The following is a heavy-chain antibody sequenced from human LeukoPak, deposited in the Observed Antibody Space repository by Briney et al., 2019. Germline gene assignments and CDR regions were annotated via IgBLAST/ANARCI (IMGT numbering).Heavy chain of an antibody. CDR3: AKGLAGCSDS. CDR1: GFTFSSFP. Sequence: PGGSLRLSCAASGFTFSSFPMTWVRLAPGKGLEWVSTITGSGGSTYYAESVKGRFTISRDNSKNTLYLQMNSLRGEDTALYYCAKGLAGCSDSWGQGTLVTVSS. V-gene: IGHV3-23*01. J-gene: IGHJ4*02. D-gene: IGHD2-8*01. CDR2: ITGSGGST.